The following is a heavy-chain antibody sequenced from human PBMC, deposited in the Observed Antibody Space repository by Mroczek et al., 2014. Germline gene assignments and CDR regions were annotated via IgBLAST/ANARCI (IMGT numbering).Heavy chain of an antibody. V-gene: IGHV3-66*02. J-gene: IGHJ4*02. CDR2: IYSGGST. D-gene: IGHD2-8*02. CDR3: ARGLSQRGPQVVYYFDY. CDR1: GFTVSSNY. Sequence: VQLVEVWGRLGPGLGGSLRLSCAASGFTVSSNYMSWVRQAPGKGLEWVSVIYSGGSTYYADSVKGRFTISRDNSKNTLYLQMNSLRAEDTAVYYCARGLSQRGPQVVYYFDYWGQGTLVTVSS.